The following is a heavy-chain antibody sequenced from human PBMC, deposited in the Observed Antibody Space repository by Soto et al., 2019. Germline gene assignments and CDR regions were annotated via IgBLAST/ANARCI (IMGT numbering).Heavy chain of an antibody. Sequence: PGGSLRLSCAASGFTFSNYAMDWVRQAPGKGLEWVSAISNSFSDGNTHYADSVKGRFTISRDNDKNTVFLEMNSLRAGDTAVYYCAKVFSPEGGNYFDHWGQGTLVTVSS. J-gene: IGHJ4*02. V-gene: IGHV3-23*01. CDR2: ISNSFSDGNT. CDR1: GFTFSNYA. CDR3: AKVFSPEGGNYFDH.